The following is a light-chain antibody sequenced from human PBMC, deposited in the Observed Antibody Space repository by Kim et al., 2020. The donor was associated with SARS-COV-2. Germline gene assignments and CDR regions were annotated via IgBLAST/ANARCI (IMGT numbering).Light chain of an antibody. J-gene: IGLJ3*02. CDR2: KNT. CDR1: GSNSGSKY. CDR3: ATWDASLSGWV. V-gene: IGLV1-47*01. Sequence: GQTVTISWSGSGSNSGSKYVYWYQQVPGTAPKLLIYKNTERPSGVPDRFSGSKSGTSASLAISGLRSEDDADYYCATWDASLSGWVFGGGTQLTVL.